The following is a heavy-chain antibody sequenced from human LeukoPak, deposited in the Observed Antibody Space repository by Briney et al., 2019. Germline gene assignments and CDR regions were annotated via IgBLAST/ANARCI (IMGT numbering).Heavy chain of an antibody. D-gene: IGHD3/OR15-3a*01. V-gene: IGHV3-7*01. CDR3: ARDDGFSCYSY. CDR1: GFTFSSYW. CDR2: MNLDESDK. Sequence: GGSLRLSCAASGFTFSSYWMTWVRQAPGKGLEWVANMNLDESDKFYVDSVKGRFTISRDNAKNSLYLQMNSLTAEDTAVYYCARDDGFSCYSYWGQGTLVTVSS. J-gene: IGHJ4*02.